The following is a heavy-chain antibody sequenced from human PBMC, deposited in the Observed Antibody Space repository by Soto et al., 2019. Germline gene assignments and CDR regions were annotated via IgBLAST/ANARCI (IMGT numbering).Heavy chain of an antibody. V-gene: IGHV4-61*01. CDR3: ARADIVATIIWFDP. CDR2: IYYSGST. CDR1: GGSVSSGSYY. D-gene: IGHD5-12*01. Sequence: SETLSLTCTVSGGSVSSGSYYWSWIRQPPGKGLERIGYIYYSGSTNYNPSLKSRVTISVDTSKNQFSLKLSSVTAADTAVYYCARADIVATIIWFDPWGQGTLVTVSS. J-gene: IGHJ5*02.